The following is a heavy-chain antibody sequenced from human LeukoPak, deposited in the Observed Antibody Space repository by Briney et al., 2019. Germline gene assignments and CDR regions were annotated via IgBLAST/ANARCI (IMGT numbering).Heavy chain of an antibody. CDR3: ARDRARAGQTPGY. D-gene: IGHD6-6*01. CDR1: GFTFSSYG. V-gene: IGHV3-33*01. J-gene: IGHJ4*02. Sequence: GGSLRLSCAASGFTFSSYGMHWVRQAPGKGLEWVAVICYDGSNEYYADSVKGRFTISRDNSKNTLYLQMNSLRAEDTAVYYCARDRARAGQTPGYWGQGTLVTVSS. CDR2: ICYDGSNE.